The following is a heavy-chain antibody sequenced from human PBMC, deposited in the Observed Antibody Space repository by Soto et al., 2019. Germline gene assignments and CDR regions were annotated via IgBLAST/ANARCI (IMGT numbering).Heavy chain of an antibody. Sequence: EVQLVESGGGLVQPGGSLRLSCAASGFTFSNYWMYWVRQAPGKGLVWVARINSDGSVSSYADAVKGRLSISRDNDKKILNSQMDSLRAEDPPVYNRERGDCVGCSCYSWAGSLCYYMDVWGKGTRVTVFS. V-gene: IGHV3-74*02. D-gene: IGHD2-15*01. CDR2: INSDGSVS. CDR1: GFTFSNYW. CDR3: ERGDCVGCSCYSWAGSLCYYMDV. J-gene: IGHJ6*03.